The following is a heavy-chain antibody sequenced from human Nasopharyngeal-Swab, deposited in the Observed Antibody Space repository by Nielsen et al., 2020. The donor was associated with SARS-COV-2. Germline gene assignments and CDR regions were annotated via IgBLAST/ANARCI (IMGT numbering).Heavy chain of an antibody. J-gene: IGHJ6*02. V-gene: IGHV3-9*01. D-gene: IGHD3-10*01. Sequence: PGKGLEWVSGISWNSGSIGYADSVKGRFTISRDNAKNSLYLQMNSLRAEDTALYYCARKRGEEDKRRREEEEEEGRDVWGQGTTVTVSS. CDR2: ISWNSGSI. CDR3: ARKRGEEDKRRREEEEEEGRDV.